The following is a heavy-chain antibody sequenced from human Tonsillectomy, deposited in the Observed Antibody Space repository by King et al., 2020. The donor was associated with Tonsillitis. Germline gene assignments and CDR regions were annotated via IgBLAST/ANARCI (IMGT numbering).Heavy chain of an antibody. J-gene: IGHJ6*04. D-gene: IGHD2-15*01. CDR3: ARRGIINYGMDV. CDR2: IIPIFGAT. Sequence: QLVQSGAEVKKPGSSLKVSCKASGGTFNNYGISWVRQAPGQGLEWMGGIIPIFGATNYAQKFQGRVTITADESTRTAYMELSSLRSDDTAVYYCARRGIINYGMDVWGKGTTVIVSS. V-gene: IGHV1-69*01. CDR1: GGTFNNYG.